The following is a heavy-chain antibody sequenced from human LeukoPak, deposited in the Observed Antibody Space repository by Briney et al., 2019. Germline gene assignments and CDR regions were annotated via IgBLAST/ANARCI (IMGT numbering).Heavy chain of an antibody. CDR1: GFTFSSYW. CDR3: ARDRENMVRGVSED. D-gene: IGHD3-10*01. J-gene: IGHJ4*02. CDR2: INSDGSST. V-gene: IGHV3-74*01. Sequence: GGSLRLSCAASGFTFSSYWMHWVRQAPGKGLVWVSRINSDGSSTSYADSVKGRFTTSRDNAKNTLYLQMNSLRAEDTAVYYCARDRENMVRGVSEDWGQGTLVTVSS.